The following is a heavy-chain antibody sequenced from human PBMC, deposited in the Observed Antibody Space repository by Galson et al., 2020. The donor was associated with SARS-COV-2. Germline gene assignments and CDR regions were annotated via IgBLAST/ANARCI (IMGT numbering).Heavy chain of an antibody. V-gene: IGHV3-74*01. CDR3: ATEATAVVTWIDY. CDR1: GFTFSTYW. J-gene: IGHJ4*02. CDR2: INTDRSST. D-gene: IGHD5-18*01. Sequence: GESLKISCAASGFTFSTYWMHWVRQVPGRGLVWVSRINTDRSSTTYADSVKGRFTISRDNAKNTLYLQMNSLRAEDTAVYYCATEATAVVTWIDYWGQGTLVTVSS.